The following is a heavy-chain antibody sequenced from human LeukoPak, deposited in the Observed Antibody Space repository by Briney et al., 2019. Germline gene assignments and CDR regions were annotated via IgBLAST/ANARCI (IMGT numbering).Heavy chain of an antibody. CDR1: GFTFSSYE. Sequence: PGASLRLSCAASGFTFSSYEMNWVRQAPGKGLEWVSYISSSGSTIYYADSVKGRFTISRDNAKNSLYLQMNSLRAEDTAVYYCARAPGQWLVPDAFDIWGQGTMVTVSS. V-gene: IGHV3-48*03. J-gene: IGHJ3*02. D-gene: IGHD6-19*01. CDR3: ARAPGQWLVPDAFDI. CDR2: ISSSGSTI.